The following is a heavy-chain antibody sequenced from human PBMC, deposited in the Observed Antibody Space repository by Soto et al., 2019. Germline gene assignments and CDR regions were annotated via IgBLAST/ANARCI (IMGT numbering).Heavy chain of an antibody. V-gene: IGHV3-11*06. D-gene: IGHD3-16*02. Sequence: ESGGGLVKPGGSLRLSCAASGFTFSDYYMSWIRQALGKGLEWVSYISSSSSYTNYADSVKGRFTISRDNAKNSLYLQMNSLRAEDTAVYYCAREVRLGELSLRYYFDYWGQGTLVTVSS. CDR2: ISSSSSYT. CDR3: AREVRLGELSLRYYFDY. J-gene: IGHJ4*02. CDR1: GFTFSDYY.